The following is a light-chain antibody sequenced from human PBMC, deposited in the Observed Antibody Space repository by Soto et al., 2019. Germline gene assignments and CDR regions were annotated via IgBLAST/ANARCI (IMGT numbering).Light chain of an antibody. CDR3: QSFDISLTGRV. J-gene: IGLJ2*01. V-gene: IGLV1-40*01. CDR2: GNT. Sequence: QSVLTQPPSVCGAPGQRVTISCTGSSSNIGAGSDVHWYQQLPGTAPKLLIYGNTNRPSGVPDRFSGSKSGTSASLAITGLQAEDEADYYCQSFDISLTGRVFGGGTKLTVL. CDR1: SSNIGAGSD.